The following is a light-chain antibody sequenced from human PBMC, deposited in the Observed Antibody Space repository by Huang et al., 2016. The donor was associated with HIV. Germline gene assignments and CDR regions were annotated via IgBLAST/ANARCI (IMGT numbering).Light chain of an antibody. CDR3: QQYNSWPPLFT. Sequence: EVLLTQSPATLSVSPGERATLSCRASQGVSTNLDWYQQEPGQAPRLLIYGASTRATGVPARFSGSGSGTEFTLTISSLQSEDSAVYYYQQYNSWPPLFTFGPGTKVDIK. CDR2: GAS. V-gene: IGKV3-15*01. CDR1: QGVSTN. J-gene: IGKJ3*01.